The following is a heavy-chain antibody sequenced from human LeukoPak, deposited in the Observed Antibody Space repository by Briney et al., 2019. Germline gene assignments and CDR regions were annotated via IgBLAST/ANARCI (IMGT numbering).Heavy chain of an antibody. CDR2: ISGSGGST. CDR1: GFSFRISS. J-gene: IGHJ4*02. V-gene: IGHV3-23*01. CDR3: ARRLASHDY. Sequence: GGSLRLSCAASGFSFRISSMSWVRQAPGKGLEWVSAISGSGGSTYYADSVKGRFTISRDNSKNTLYLQMNSLRAEDTAVYYCARRLASHDYWGQGTLVTVSS.